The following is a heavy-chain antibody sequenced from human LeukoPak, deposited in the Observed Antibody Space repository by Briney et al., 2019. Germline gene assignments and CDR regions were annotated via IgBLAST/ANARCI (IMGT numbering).Heavy chain of an antibody. V-gene: IGHV3-30*02. CDR1: EFTFDGYA. Sequence: GGSLRLSCTASEFTFDGYAMHWVRQAPGKGLEWVAFIHSDGSLKYYADSVEGRFTISRDSYKNTLFLQMNSLRPEDTAVYFCAKELNPQRPFDSWGQGTLVAVSS. CDR2: IHSDGSLK. D-gene: IGHD3-16*01. CDR3: AKELNPQRPFDS. J-gene: IGHJ4*02.